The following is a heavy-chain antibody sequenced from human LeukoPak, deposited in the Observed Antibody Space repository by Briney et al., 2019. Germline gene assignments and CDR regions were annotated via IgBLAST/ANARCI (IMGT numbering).Heavy chain of an antibody. D-gene: IGHD2-2*01. CDR2: ISYDGSSQ. V-gene: IGHV3-30*18. CDR1: GFAFSDFG. Sequence: GRSLRLSCAASGFAFSDFGMHWLRQAPGRGLEWVAVISYDGSSQDYADSVKGRFTISRDNSKKTLYLQINSLRPEDTAVYFCAKRGDCTTTSCYQFDHWGQGTLVTVSS. CDR3: AKRGDCTTTSCYQFDH. J-gene: IGHJ4*02.